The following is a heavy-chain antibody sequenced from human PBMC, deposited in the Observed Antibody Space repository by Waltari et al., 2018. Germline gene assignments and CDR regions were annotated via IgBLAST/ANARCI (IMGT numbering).Heavy chain of an antibody. CDR2: IIPIFGTA. V-gene: IGHV1-69*13. J-gene: IGHJ4*02. CDR1: GGTFCSYA. Sequence: QVQPVQSVAEVKKPGSSVTVSCKPSGGTFCSYAIRWARQAPGQEFEWMGRIIPIFGTANYAQKFQGRVTITADKSTSTAYMELSSLRSEDTAVYYCARDHLYCSGGSCYGGFFDYWGQGTLVTVSS. D-gene: IGHD2-15*01. CDR3: ARDHLYCSGGSCYGGFFDY.